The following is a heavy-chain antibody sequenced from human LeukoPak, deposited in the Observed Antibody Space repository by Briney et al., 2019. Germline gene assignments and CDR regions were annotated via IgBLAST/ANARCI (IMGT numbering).Heavy chain of an antibody. V-gene: IGHV4-34*01. J-gene: IGHJ4*02. CDR2: INHSGST. D-gene: IGHD5-18*01. Sequence: SETLSLTCAVYGGSFSGYYWSWIRQPPGKGLEWIGEINHSGSTNYNPSLKSRVTISVDRSKNQFSLKLSSVTAADTAVYYCARQGYSYADDYWGQGTLVTVSS. CDR3: ARQGYSYADDY. CDR1: GGSFSGYY.